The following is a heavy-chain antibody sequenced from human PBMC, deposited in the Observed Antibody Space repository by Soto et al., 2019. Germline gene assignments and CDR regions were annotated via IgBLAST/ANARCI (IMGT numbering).Heavy chain of an antibody. CDR3: ASGQQLVRHY. V-gene: IGHV4-30-2*01. Sequence: SETLSLTCAVSGGSISSGGYSWSWIRQPPGKGLEWIGYIYHSGSSYYNPSLKSRVTIPVDRSKNQFSLKLSSVTAADTAVYYCASGQQLVRHYSGPAPLLTVSS. CDR2: IYHSGSS. D-gene: IGHD6-13*01. J-gene: IGHJ4*02. CDR1: GGSISSGGYS.